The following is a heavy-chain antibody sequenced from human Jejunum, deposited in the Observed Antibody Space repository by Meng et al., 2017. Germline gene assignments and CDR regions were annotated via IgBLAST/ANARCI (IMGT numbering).Heavy chain of an antibody. CDR2: AST. V-gene: IGHV4-61*08. D-gene: IGHD1-26*01. CDR1: GGSVSSAGYQ. J-gene: IGHJ4*02. CDR3: ARDHMGSLDY. Sequence: QVQRPEPGPGMVWPSVTLSLTCSVSGGSVSSAGYQWSWIRQPPGKGLEWIGYASTNYNPSLKSRVTISVDTSKNQFSLRLTSVTAADTAVYYCARDHMGSLDYWGQGILVTVSS.